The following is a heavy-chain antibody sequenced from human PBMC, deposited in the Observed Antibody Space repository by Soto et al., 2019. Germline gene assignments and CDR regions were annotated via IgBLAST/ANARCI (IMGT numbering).Heavy chain of an antibody. CDR3: ARDGDDIVVVPAARGPQN. V-gene: IGHV1-3*01. D-gene: IGHD2-2*01. Sequence: GASVKVSCKASGYTFTSYAMHWVRQAPGQRLEWMGWINAGNGNTKYSQKFQGRVTITRDTSASTAYMELSSLRSEDTAVYYCARDGDDIVVVPAARGPQNWGQGTLVTVSS. J-gene: IGHJ4*02. CDR2: INAGNGNT. CDR1: GYTFTSYA.